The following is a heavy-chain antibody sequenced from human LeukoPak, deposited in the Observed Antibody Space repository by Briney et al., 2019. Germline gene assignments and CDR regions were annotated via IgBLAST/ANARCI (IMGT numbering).Heavy chain of an antibody. V-gene: IGHV1-69*04. J-gene: IGHJ5*02. CDR2: IIPILGIA. Sequence: SVKVSCKASAGTFSSYAISLVRQAPGQGLEWMGRIIPILGIANYAQKFQGRVTITADKSTSTAYMELSSLRSEDTAVYYCARAHYYDSSGYRNWFDPWGQGTLVTVSS. D-gene: IGHD3-22*01. CDR3: ARAHYYDSSGYRNWFDP. CDR1: AGTFSSYA.